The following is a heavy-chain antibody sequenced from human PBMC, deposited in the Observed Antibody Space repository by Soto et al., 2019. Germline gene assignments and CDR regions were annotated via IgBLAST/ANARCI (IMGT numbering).Heavy chain of an antibody. CDR1: GFTFSSYW. CDR2: IKQDGSEK. J-gene: IGHJ6*02. V-gene: IGHV3-7*03. CDR3: ARLSLDDTRILPYYYSGMDV. D-gene: IGHD3-16*02. Sequence: PGGSLRLSCAASGFTFSSYWMSWVRQAPGKGLEWVANIKQDGSEKYYVDSVKGRFTISRDNAKNSLYLQMNSLRAEDTAVYYCARLSLDDTRILPYYYSGMDVWGQGTTVTVSS.